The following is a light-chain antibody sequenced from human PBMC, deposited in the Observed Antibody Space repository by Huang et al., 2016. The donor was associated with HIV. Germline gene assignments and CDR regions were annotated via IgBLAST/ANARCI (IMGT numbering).Light chain of an antibody. J-gene: IGKJ5*01. CDR2: WAS. CDR1: QSIFHSSNSNNF. CDR3: QQYYSTPIT. Sequence: DIVITQSPESLAVYLGERATINCRSSQSIFHSSNSNNFLAWYQHQTGQPPKLLICWASTRQSGVPARFSGSGSGTDFTRTINGLQAEDVAVYYCQQYYSTPITFGQGTRLEIK. V-gene: IGKV4-1*01.